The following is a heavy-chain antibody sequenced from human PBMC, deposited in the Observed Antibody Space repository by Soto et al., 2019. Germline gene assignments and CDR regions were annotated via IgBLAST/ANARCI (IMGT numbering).Heavy chain of an antibody. D-gene: IGHD7-27*01. Sequence: EVQLLESGGGLVQPGGSLRLSCAASGFTFSVFAMSWVRQAPGKGLELVSTISGRGENTYYADSVKGRFTISRDNSKNTLNLQMNSLRGKDTAVYYCAKDRGTGDYGVNAVDIWGQGTMVTVAS. J-gene: IGHJ3*02. CDR1: GFTFSVFA. CDR2: ISGRGENT. V-gene: IGHV3-23*01. CDR3: AKDRGTGDYGVNAVDI.